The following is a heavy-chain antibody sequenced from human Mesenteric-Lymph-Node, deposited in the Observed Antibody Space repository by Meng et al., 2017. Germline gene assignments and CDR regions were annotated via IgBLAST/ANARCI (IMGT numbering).Heavy chain of an antibody. Sequence: ASVKVSCKASGYTFTGYYMHWVRQAPGQGLEWMGRINPNSGGTNYAQKFQGRVTMTRNTSISTAYMELSSLRSEDTAVYYCTRRIAATGTPLGYWGQGTLVTVSS. CDR2: INPNSGGT. CDR3: TRRIAATGTPLGY. V-gene: IGHV1-2*06. D-gene: IGHD6-13*01. J-gene: IGHJ4*02. CDR1: GYTFTGYY.